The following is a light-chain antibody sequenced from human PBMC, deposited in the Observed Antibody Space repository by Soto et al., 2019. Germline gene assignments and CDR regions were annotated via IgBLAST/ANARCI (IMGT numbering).Light chain of an antibody. J-gene: IGKJ1*01. CDR3: QHYKSYPWT. CDR1: QSIDSW. Sequence: DIQMTQSPSTLSASVGDRVTITCRASQSIDSWLAWYQQKPGKAPKFLMYKASNLESGVPSRFSGSGSETEFTLTISSLQPDDSAIYYCQHYKSYPWTFGQGTKVDIK. V-gene: IGKV1-5*03. CDR2: KAS.